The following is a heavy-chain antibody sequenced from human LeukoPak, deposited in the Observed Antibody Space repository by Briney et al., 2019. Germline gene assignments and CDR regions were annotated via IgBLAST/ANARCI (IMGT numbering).Heavy chain of an antibody. CDR3: AKATLRTCSGARCYYFDN. CDR1: ALTFTSYA. D-gene: IGHD2-15*01. J-gene: IGHJ4*02. V-gene: IGHV3-23*01. Sequence: GGSLTLSCAASALTFTSYAMSWVRQTPGKGLEWVLTYADSVKGRFTISRDNSKNTLALQMNSLGAEDTAVYYCAKATLRTCSGARCYYFDNWGQGTLVTVSS.